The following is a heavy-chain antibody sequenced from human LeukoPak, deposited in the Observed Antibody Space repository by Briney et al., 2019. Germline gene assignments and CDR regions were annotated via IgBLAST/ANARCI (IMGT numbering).Heavy chain of an antibody. Sequence: GGSLRLSCAASGFTFSSYSMNWVRQAPGKGLEWVSSISSSSSYIYYADSVKGRFTISRDNAKNSLYLQMNSLRAEDTAVYYCARTPIYYYDSSGYYYDWGQGTLVTVSS. D-gene: IGHD3-22*01. CDR2: ISSSSSYI. V-gene: IGHV3-21*01. CDR1: GFTFSSYS. CDR3: ARTPIYYYDSSGYYYD. J-gene: IGHJ4*02.